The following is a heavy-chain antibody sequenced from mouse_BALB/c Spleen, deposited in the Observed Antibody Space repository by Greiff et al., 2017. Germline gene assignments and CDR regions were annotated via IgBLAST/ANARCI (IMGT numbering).Heavy chain of an antibody. J-gene: IGHJ4*01. D-gene: IGHD2-14*01. CDR1: GFTFSDYY. V-gene: IGHV5-4*02. CDR3: ASLYYRYGYYYAMDY. CDR2: ISDGGSYT. Sequence: EVHLVESGGGLVKPGGSLKLSCAASGFTFSDYYMYWVRQTPEKRLEWVATISDGGSYTYYPDSVKGRFTISRDNAKNNLYLQMSSLKSEDTAMYYCASLYYRYGYYYAMDYWGQGTSVTVSS.